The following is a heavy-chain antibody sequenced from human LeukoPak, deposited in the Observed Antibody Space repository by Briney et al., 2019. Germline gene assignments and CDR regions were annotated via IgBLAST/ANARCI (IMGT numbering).Heavy chain of an antibody. V-gene: IGHV4-4*07. CDR3: ARVWYTTGWETLDY. CDR1: GYSISSGYY. Sequence: SETLSLTCTVSGYSISSGYYWSWIRQPAGKGLEWIGRIYISGSTNYNPSLKSRVTMSVDTSKNQFSLKLSSVTAADTAVYYCARVWYTTGWETLDYWGQGTLVTVSS. CDR2: IYISGST. D-gene: IGHD6-19*01. J-gene: IGHJ4*02.